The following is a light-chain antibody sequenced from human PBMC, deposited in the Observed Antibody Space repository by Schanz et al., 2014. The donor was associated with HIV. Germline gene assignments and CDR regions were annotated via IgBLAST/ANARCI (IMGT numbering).Light chain of an antibody. CDR2: DVT. J-gene: IGLJ2*01. CDR1: SSDVGGNNY. Sequence: QSALTQPRSVSGSPGQSVTISCTGTSSDVGGNNYVSWHQQHPGKVPKLIIFDVTHRPSGVPDRLSGSKSGNTASLTVSGLQAEDEADYYCSSYAGSNVAFGGGTKLTVL. V-gene: IGLV2-11*01. CDR3: SSYAGSNVA.